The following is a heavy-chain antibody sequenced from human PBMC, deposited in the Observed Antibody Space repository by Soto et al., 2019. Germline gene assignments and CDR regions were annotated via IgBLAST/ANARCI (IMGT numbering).Heavy chain of an antibody. Sequence: LQLQESGPGLVKPSETLSLTCTVSGGSISSSSSSWGWIRQPPGKGLEWLGIISYSGSTYYSPCLKSRVTISVDEYKNMFSLKLSSVTAADTAVYYCARTYVTDVVVVPASKDYMDVWGKGTTVTVSS. J-gene: IGHJ6*03. CDR3: ARTYVTDVVVVPASKDYMDV. D-gene: IGHD2-2*01. CDR2: ISYSGST. V-gene: IGHV4-39*01. CDR1: GGSISSSSSS.